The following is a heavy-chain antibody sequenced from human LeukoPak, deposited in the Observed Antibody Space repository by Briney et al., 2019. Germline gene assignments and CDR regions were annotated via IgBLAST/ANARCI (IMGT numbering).Heavy chain of an antibody. CDR1: GYTFTSYD. D-gene: IGHD3-9*01. CDR3: ARGGDILTGYYAPFDY. J-gene: IGHJ4*02. CDR2: MNPNSGNT. V-gene: IGHV1-8*01. Sequence: ASVKVSCKASGYTFTSYDINWLRQATGQGLEWMGWMNPNSGNTGYAQKFQGRVTMTRNTSISTAYMELSSLRSEDTAVYYCARGGDILTGYYAPFDYWGQGTLVTVSS.